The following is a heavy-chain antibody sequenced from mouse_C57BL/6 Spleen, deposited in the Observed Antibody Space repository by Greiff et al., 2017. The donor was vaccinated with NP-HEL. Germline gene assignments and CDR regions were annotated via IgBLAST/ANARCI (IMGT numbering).Heavy chain of an antibody. D-gene: IGHD1-1*01. Sequence: VQLQQPGAELVKPGASVKMSCKASGYTFTSYWITWVKQRPGQGLEWIGDIYPGSGSTNYNEKFKSKATLTVDTSSSTAYMQLSSLTSEDSAVYYCARLYYGSSWGFDYWGQGTTLTVSS. CDR2: IYPGSGST. J-gene: IGHJ2*01. CDR3: ARLYYGSSWGFDY. CDR1: GYTFTSYW. V-gene: IGHV1-55*01.